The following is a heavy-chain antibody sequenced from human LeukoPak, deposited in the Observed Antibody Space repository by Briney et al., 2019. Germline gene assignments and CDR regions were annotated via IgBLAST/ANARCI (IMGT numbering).Heavy chain of an antibody. CDR2: IYYSGST. V-gene: IGHV4-31*03. D-gene: IGHD6-6*01. J-gene: IGHJ4*02. CDR3: ARIDTGPIAARVSGGY. CDR1: GGSISSGGYY. Sequence: PSETLPLTCTVSGGSISSGGYYWSWIRQHPGKGLEWIGYIYYSGSTYYNPSLKSRVTISVDTSKNQFSLKLSSVTAADTAVYYCARIDTGPIAARVSGGYWGQGTLVTVSS.